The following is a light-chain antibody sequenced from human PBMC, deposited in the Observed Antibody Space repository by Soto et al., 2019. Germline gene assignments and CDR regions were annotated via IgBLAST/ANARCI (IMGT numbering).Light chain of an antibody. CDR1: QNINTY. CDR3: QQTSSAPFT. CDR2: DAA. Sequence: DIQMTQSPYSLSAAVGDRVTIACRASQNINTYLNWYQQKPGKAPKLLMFDAASLQSGVPSRFSGSGSRTDFTLTITSLQPEDFATYYCQQTSSAPFTFGPGTKVDNK. V-gene: IGKV1-39*01. J-gene: IGKJ3*01.